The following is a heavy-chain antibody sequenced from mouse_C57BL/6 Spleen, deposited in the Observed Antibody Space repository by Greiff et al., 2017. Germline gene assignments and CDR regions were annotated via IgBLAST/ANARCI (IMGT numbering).Heavy chain of an antibody. J-gene: IGHJ4*01. D-gene: IGHD2-3*01. CDR2: IDPETGGT. CDR3: TRRDDGYYEDYYAMDY. CDR1: GYTFTDYE. V-gene: IGHV1-15*01. Sequence: VQLQQSGAELVRPGASVTLSCKASGYTFTDYEMHWVKQTPVHGLEWIGAIDPETGGTAYNQKFKGKAILTADKSSSTAYMELRSLTSEDSAVYYCTRRDDGYYEDYYAMDYWGQGTSVTVSS.